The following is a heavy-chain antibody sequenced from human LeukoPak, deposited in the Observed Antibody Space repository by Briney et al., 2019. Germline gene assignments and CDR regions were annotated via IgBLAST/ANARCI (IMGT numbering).Heavy chain of an antibody. D-gene: IGHD2-21*02. CDR3: ARGVQGCGGDCYYPPHDAFDI. Sequence: SVKVSCKASGGTFSSYAISWVRQAPGQGLEWMVGIIPIFGTANYAQKFQGRVTITADESTSTAYMELSSLRSEDTAVYYCARGVQGCGGDCYYPPHDAFDIWGQGTMVTVSS. CDR1: GGTFSSYA. CDR2: IIPIFGTA. V-gene: IGHV1-69*13. J-gene: IGHJ3*02.